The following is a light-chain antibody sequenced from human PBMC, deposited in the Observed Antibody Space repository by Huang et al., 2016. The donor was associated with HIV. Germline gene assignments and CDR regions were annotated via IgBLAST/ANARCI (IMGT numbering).Light chain of an antibody. CDR2: DAS. CDR3: QQRSNWPPGFT. Sequence: IVLTQSPATLSLSPGERATLSCRASQSVSSYLAWYQQKPGQAPRLLSDDASNRATGIPARFSSSGSGTDFTLTISSLEPEDFAVYYCQQRSNWPPGFTFGPGTKVDIK. V-gene: IGKV3-11*01. CDR1: QSVSSY. J-gene: IGKJ3*01.